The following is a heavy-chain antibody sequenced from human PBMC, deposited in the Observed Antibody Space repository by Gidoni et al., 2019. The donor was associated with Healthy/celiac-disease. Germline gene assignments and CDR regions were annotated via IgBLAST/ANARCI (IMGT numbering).Heavy chain of an antibody. D-gene: IGHD7-27*01. V-gene: IGHV4-59*08. J-gene: IGHJ6*01. Sequence: QVQLQESGPGLVKPSETLSLTCTVSGGSISSYYWSWIRQPPGKGLEWIGYIYYSGSTNYNPSLKSRVTISVDTSKNQFSLKLSSVTAADTAVYYCASTPLTDNWGWADYYYYGMDV. CDR3: ASTPLTDNWGWADYYYYGMDV. CDR2: IYYSGST. CDR1: GGSISSYY.